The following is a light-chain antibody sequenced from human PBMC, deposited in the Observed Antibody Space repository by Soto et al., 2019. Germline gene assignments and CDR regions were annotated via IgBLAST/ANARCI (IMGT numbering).Light chain of an antibody. V-gene: IGKV1-5*01. Sequence: DTQMTQSPSTLSASVGDRVAITCRASQSISSWLAWYQQKPGKAPKLLIYDASSLESGVPSRFSGSGSGTEFTLTISSRQPDDFATYYCQQYNRYFTFGQGTKLEIK. J-gene: IGKJ2*01. CDR2: DAS. CDR3: QQYNRYFT. CDR1: QSISSW.